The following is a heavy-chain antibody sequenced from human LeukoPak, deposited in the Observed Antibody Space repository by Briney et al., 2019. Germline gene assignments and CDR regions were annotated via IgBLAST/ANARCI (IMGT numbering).Heavy chain of an antibody. J-gene: IGHJ4*02. D-gene: IGHD3-9*01. Sequence: GGSLRLSCAASGFTFSSYGMHWVRQAPGKGLEWVSYISNSSSTIYYADSVKGRFTISRDNAKNSLYLQMNSLRAEDTAVYYCARQGVNYDILTGYWRLYYFDYWGQGTLVTVSS. CDR1: GFTFSSYG. CDR2: ISNSSSTI. V-gene: IGHV3-48*04. CDR3: ARQGVNYDILTGYWRLYYFDY.